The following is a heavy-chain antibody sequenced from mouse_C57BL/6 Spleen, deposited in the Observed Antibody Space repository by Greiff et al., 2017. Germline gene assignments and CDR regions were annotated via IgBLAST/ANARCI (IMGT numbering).Heavy chain of an antibody. J-gene: IGHJ4*01. V-gene: IGHV1-82*01. CDR3: AREWVYAMDY. CDR1: GYAFSSSW. Sequence: QVQLQQSGPELVKPGASVKISCKASGYAFSSSWMNWVKQRPGKGLEWIGRIYPGDGDTNYNGKFKGKATLTADKSSSTAYMQLSSLTSEDSAVYFCAREWVYAMDYWGQGTSVTVSS. D-gene: IGHD1-3*01. CDR2: IYPGDGDT.